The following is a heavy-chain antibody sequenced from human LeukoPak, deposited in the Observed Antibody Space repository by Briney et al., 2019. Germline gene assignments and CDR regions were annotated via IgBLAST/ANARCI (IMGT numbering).Heavy chain of an antibody. CDR2: IIPIFGTA. D-gene: IGHD4-17*01. V-gene: IGHV1-69*13. CDR3: ARGRRDYGDYSFDC. CDR1: GGTFSSYA. Sequence: ASVKVSCKASGGTFSSYAISWVRQAPGQGLEWMGGIIPIFGTANYAQKFQGRVTITADESTSTAYMELSSLRSEDTAVYYCARGRRDYGDYSFDCWGQGTLVTVSS. J-gene: IGHJ4*02.